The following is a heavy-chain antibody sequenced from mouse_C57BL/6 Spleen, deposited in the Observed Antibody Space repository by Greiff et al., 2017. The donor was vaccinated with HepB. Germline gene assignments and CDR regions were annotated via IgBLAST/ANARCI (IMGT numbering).Heavy chain of an antibody. CDR2: IDPSDSYT. D-gene: IGHD1-1*01. CDR3: ARYYYGSSPPYAMDY. J-gene: IGHJ4*01. Sequence: VQLQQSGAELVKPGASVKLSCKASGYTFTSYWMQWVKQRPGQGLAWIGEIDPSDSYTNYNQKFKGKATLTVDTSSSTAYMQLSSLTSEDSAVYYCARYYYGSSPPYAMDYWGQGTSVTVSS. V-gene: IGHV1-50*01. CDR1: GYTFTSYW.